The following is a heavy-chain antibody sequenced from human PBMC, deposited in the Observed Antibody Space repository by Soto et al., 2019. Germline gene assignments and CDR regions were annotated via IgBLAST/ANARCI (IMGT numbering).Heavy chain of an antibody. CDR2: ISSSSYI. V-gene: IGHV3-21*01. CDR1: GFTFSSYS. D-gene: IGHD3-22*01. J-gene: IGHJ6*02. Sequence: PGGSLRLSCAASGFTFSSYSMNRVRQAPGKGLEWVSSISSSSYIYYADSVKGRFTISRDNAKNSLYLQMNSLRAEDTAVYYCARDVDSDYYDTHSGMDVWGQGTTVTVSS. CDR3: ARDVDSDYYDTHSGMDV.